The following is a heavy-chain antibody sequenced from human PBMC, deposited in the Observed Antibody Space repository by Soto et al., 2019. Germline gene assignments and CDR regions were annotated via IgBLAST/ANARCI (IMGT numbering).Heavy chain of an antibody. CDR1: GFSFSSYA. CDR2: ITTGGHDI. Sequence: QLVESGGGLVKPGGSLRLSCAASGFSFSSYAMNWVRQAPGKGLEWISSITTGGHDIYYADSVKGRFTISRDNARNSLYLQMDSLRGEDTAVYYWARSAGDFCSGFYSYYYMEVWGKGSTVTVSS. V-gene: IGHV3-21*01. D-gene: IGHD3-3*01. J-gene: IGHJ6*03. CDR3: ARSAGDFCSGFYSYYYMEV.